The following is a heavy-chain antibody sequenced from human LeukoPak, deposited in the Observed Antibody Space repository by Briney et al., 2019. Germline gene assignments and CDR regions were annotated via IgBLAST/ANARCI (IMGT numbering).Heavy chain of an antibody. Sequence: ASVKVSCKASGYTFTSYDINWVRQATGQGLEWMGWMNPNSGGTNYAQKFQGRVTMTRDTSISTAYLELSRLRSDDTAVYYCAREDSKDWGQGTLVTVSS. CDR3: AREDSKD. J-gene: IGHJ4*02. CDR2: MNPNSGGT. V-gene: IGHV1-2*02. D-gene: IGHD3-22*01. CDR1: GYTFTSYD.